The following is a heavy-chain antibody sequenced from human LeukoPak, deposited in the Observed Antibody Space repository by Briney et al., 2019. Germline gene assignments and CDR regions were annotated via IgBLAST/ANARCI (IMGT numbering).Heavy chain of an antibody. CDR2: IYYSGST. CDR1: GGSISSYY. V-gene: IGHV4-59*01. D-gene: IGHD1-26*01. CDR3: ARDSGSYYSSSYYYYYYMDV. Sequence: SETLSLTCTVSGGSISSYYWSWIQQPPGKGLEWIGYIYYSGSTNYNPSLKSRVTISVDTSKNQFSLKLSSVTAADTAVYYCARDSGSYYSSSYYYYYYMDVWGKGTTVTVSS. J-gene: IGHJ6*03.